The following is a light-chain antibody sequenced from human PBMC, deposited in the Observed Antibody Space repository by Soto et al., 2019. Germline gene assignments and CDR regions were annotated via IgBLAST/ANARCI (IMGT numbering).Light chain of an antibody. CDR1: QTIDTY. Sequence: DIQMTQSPSSLSASVGDRVTITCRESQTIDTYLNWYQQNPVKAPKLLIYAASNLKNGVPSRFSGSGSGTDFTLTISSLHPEEFATYYCQQCTGIPYTFGQGTKLEIK. J-gene: IGKJ2*01. V-gene: IGKV1-39*01. CDR3: QQCTGIPYT. CDR2: AAS.